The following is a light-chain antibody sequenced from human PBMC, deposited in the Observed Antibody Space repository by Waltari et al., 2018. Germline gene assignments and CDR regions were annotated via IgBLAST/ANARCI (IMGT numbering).Light chain of an antibody. CDR3: QQYDSAPDT. V-gene: IGKV1-27*01. Sequence: DIRMTQSPSSLSASVGDRVTITCRASQGISDYLAWYQQKPGEVPNLLIYAASTLQSGVPSRFSASGSGTDFTLTISSLQPEDVATYYCQQYDSAPDTFGQGTKVEIK. J-gene: IGKJ2*01. CDR1: QGISDY. CDR2: AAS.